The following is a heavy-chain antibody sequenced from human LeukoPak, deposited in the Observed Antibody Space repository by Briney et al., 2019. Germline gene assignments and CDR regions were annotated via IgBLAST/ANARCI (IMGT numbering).Heavy chain of an antibody. CDR2: IYHSGST. Sequence: SETLSLTCTVSGGSISSGGYYWSWIRQPPGKGLEWIGYIYHSGSTYYNPSLKSRVTISVDTSKNQLFLKLRSVTTADTAVYYCATNSSWFDYWGQGTLVIVSS. CDR3: ATNSSWFDY. CDR1: GGSISSGGYY. D-gene: IGHD6-13*01. J-gene: IGHJ4*02. V-gene: IGHV4-30-2*02.